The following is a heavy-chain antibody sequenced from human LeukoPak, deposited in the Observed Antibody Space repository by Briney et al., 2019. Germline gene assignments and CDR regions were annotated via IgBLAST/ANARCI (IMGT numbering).Heavy chain of an antibody. CDR1: GFIFNDHY. CDR3: AKDLGGYPGPATDY. CDR2: ISSSGSTT. J-gene: IGHJ4*02. D-gene: IGHD3-16*02. Sequence: GGSLRLSCAASGFIFNDHYMSWLRQAPGKGLEWVSYISSSGSTTSYADSVKGRFTISRDNAKNSLYLQMNSLRAEDTALYYYAKDLGGYPGPATDYWGQGTLVTVSS. V-gene: IGHV3-11*01.